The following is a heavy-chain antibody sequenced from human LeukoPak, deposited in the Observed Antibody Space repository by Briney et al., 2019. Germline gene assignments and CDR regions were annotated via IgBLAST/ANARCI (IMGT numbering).Heavy chain of an antibody. CDR3: AKDAQRGFDYSNSLEH. CDR1: GFTFSHYG. Sequence: PGGSVRLSCEASGFTFSHYGMHWARQAPGKGREWVAVIWSDATNKYYAYSVKGPFTISRDNFKKTVSLQMNSLRVEDTALYYGAKDAQRGFDYSNSLEHWGQGVLVTVSS. V-gene: IGHV3-33*06. J-gene: IGHJ4*02. D-gene: IGHD4-11*01. CDR2: IWSDATNK.